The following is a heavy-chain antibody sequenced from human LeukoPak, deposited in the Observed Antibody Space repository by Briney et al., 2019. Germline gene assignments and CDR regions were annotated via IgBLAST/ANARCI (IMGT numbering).Heavy chain of an antibody. D-gene: IGHD2-15*01. Sequence: SETLSLTCAVSGGSISSSNWWSWVRQPPGKGLEWIGEIYHSGSTNYSPSLKSRVTISVDKSKNQFSLKLSSVTAADTAVYYCARDKPYSADAFDIWGQGTMVTVSS. CDR1: GGSISSSNW. J-gene: IGHJ3*02. CDR3: ARDKPYSADAFDI. CDR2: IYHSGST. V-gene: IGHV4-4*02.